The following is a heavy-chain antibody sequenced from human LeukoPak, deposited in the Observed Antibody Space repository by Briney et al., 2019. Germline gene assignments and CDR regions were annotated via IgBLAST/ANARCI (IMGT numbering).Heavy chain of an antibody. Sequence: GGSLRLSCAASGLSVGSNYWSWVRQAPGKGLEWVSIIYSGGSTEYADSVKGRFTISRDNSENTVYLQMKSLRAEETAVIDCARGDSGKWNFKGVFDYGGQGPLVTVS. CDR2: IYSGGST. D-gene: IGHD1-26*01. CDR3: ARGDSGKWNFKGVFDY. CDR1: GLSVGSNY. J-gene: IGHJ4*02. V-gene: IGHV3-53*01.